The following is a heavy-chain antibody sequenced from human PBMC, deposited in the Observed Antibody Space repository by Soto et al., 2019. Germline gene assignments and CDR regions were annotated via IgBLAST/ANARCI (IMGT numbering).Heavy chain of an antibody. CDR2: MTSSGSGT. CDR3: AKDLRNIGARPWFKCFDD. V-gene: IGHV3-23*01. Sequence: EVQMLESGGGLVQPGGSLRLSCEVSGFTFTSYAMNWVRQAPGTGLEWVAGMTSSGSGTFYADSVKGRFTISRDNFRNTLYLELSTVREDDTAVYFCAKDLRNIGARPWFKCFDDWGQGTLVTVSS. CDR1: GFTFTSYA. D-gene: IGHD6-6*01. J-gene: IGHJ4*02.